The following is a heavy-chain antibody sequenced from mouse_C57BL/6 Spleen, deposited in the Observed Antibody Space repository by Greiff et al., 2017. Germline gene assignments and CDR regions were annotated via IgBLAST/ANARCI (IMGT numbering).Heavy chain of an antibody. CDR2: IDPSDSYT. V-gene: IGHV1-69*01. J-gene: IGHJ2*01. Sequence: QVQLQQPGAELVLPGASVKLSCKASGYTFTSYWMHWVKQRPGQGLEWIGEIDPSDSYTNSNQKFTGKSTLTVDTSSSTAYIQLSSLTSEDSAVYYCARGGYDGVDDWGQGTTLTVAS. CDR1: GYTFTSYW. CDR3: ARGGYDGVDD. D-gene: IGHD2-2*01.